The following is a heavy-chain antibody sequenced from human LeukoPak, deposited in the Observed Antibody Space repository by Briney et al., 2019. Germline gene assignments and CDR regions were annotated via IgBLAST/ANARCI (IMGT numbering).Heavy chain of an antibody. Sequence: GASVKVSCKAAGASLRTGVNFRTSSLSWVRQAPGQGFEWMGAIVPAIGSAYYAQRLQGRVTITADEGTNTVYMELTGLRSEDTAVYFCAFLWGINVFDMWGPGTMIIVSS. CDR1: GVNFRTSS. J-gene: IGHJ3*02. CDR3: AFLWGINVFDM. D-gene: IGHD7-27*01. V-gene: IGHV1-69*13. CDR2: IVPAIGSA.